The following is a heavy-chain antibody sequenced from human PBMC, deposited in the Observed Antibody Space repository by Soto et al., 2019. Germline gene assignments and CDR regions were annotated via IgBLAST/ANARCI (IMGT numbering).Heavy chain of an antibody. V-gene: IGHV3-33*01. J-gene: IGHJ4*02. D-gene: IGHD2-21*02. Sequence: QVQLVESGGGVVQPGRSLRLSCAASGFTFSSYGMHWVRQAPGKGLEWVAVIRYDGSNKYYADSVKGRFTTSRDNSKNTLYLQMNSLRAEDTAVYYCAREPLAYCGGDCYARVDYWGQGTLVTVSS. CDR2: IRYDGSNK. CDR1: GFTFSSYG. CDR3: AREPLAYCGGDCYARVDY.